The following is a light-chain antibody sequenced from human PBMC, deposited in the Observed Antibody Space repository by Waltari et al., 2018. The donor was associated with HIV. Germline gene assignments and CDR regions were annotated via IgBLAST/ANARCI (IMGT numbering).Light chain of an antibody. CDR2: DVI. CDR1: SSDVGVYTL. V-gene: IGLV2-23*02. Sequence: QSALTQPASVSGSPGQSIPISCTGTSSDVGVYTLVSWYPQHPGQAPKLMIHDVIKRPSGVSTRFSGSKSGNTASMTISGLQADDEADYYCCSYAGSSTWVFGGGTKLTVL. CDR3: CSYAGSSTWV. J-gene: IGLJ3*02.